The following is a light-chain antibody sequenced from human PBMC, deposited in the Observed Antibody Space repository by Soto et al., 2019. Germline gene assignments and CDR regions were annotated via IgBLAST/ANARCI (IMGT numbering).Light chain of an antibody. Sequence: QSVLTQPPSASGTPGQMVTISCSGRSSNIGSNTVNWYQQLPGTAPKLLIYGNNQRPSGVPDRFSGSKSGTSASLAISGPQSEDEADYYCAAWDDSLEGYVFATGTKVTVL. J-gene: IGLJ1*01. CDR2: GNN. V-gene: IGLV1-44*01. CDR3: AAWDDSLEGYV. CDR1: SSNIGSNT.